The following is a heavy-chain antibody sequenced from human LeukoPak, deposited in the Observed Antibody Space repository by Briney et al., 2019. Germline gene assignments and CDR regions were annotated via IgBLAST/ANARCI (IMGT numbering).Heavy chain of an antibody. CDR2: IYTSGST. D-gene: IGHD2-15*01. Sequence: SETLSLTCAVYGGSFSGYYWSWIRQPAGKGLEWIGRIYTSGSTNYNPSLKSRVTISVDTSKNQFSLKLSSVTAADTAVYYCARDEAFCSGGSCYFDYWGQGTLVTVSS. J-gene: IGHJ4*02. CDR3: ARDEAFCSGGSCYFDY. V-gene: IGHV4-4*07. CDR1: GGSFSGYY.